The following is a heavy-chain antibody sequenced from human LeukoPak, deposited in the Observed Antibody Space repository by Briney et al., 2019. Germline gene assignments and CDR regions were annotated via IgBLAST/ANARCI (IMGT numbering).Heavy chain of an antibody. D-gene: IGHD3-3*01. J-gene: IGHJ4*02. V-gene: IGHV1-8*01. CDR1: GYTFTSYD. Sequence: GASVKVSCMASGYTFTSYDINWVRQATGQGLEWMGWMNPNSGNTGYAQTFQGRVTMTRNTSISTAYMELSSLRSEDTAVYYCARGLREWLLTHYYFDYWGQGTLVTVSS. CDR2: MNPNSGNT. CDR3: ARGLREWLLTHYYFDY.